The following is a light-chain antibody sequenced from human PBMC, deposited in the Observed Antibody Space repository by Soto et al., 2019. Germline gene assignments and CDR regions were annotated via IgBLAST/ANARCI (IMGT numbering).Light chain of an antibody. Sequence: ESVVTQSPGTLSLSPGERVTLSCRASQSLSSNYLAWYQQKPGQAPRLLMYGASSRATGIPDRFSGSGSGTDFTLTISRLEPEDFAVYYCQQYGSSPPDTFGQGTRLEI. CDR1: QSLSSNY. CDR2: GAS. V-gene: IGKV3-20*01. CDR3: QQYGSSPPDT. J-gene: IGKJ5*01.